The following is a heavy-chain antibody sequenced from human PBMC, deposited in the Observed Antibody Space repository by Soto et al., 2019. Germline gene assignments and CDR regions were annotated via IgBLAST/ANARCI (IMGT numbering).Heavy chain of an antibody. Sequence: PSETLYLTRAVYGGSFSGYYWSWIRQPPWKGLEWIGESNHSGSTNYNPSLKSRVTISVETSKTQFSLNLSSVTAADTAVYYCARSAGKRTVVTLPNADYYYYGIDVWGQGNTV. J-gene: IGHJ6*02. CDR1: GGSFSGYY. V-gene: IGHV4-34*01. CDR2: SNHSGST. D-gene: IGHD2-21*02. CDR3: ARSAGKRTVVTLPNADYYYYGIDV.